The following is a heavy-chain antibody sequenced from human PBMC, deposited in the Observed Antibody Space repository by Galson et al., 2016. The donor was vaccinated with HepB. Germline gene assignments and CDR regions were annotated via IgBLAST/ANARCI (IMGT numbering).Heavy chain of an antibody. D-gene: IGHD3-16*01. J-gene: IGHJ5*02. V-gene: IGHV1-46*01. CDR1: GYTFTSYY. CDR3: AREGVYWFDP. CDR2: INPSGGST. Sequence: SGYTFTSYYMHWVRQAPGQGLEWMGIINPSGGSTSYAQKFQGRVTMTRDTSTSTVYMELRSLRSEDTAVYYCAREGVYWFDPWGQGTLVTVSS.